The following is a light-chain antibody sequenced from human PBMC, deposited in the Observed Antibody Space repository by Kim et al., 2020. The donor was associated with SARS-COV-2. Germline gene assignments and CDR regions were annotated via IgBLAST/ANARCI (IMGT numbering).Light chain of an antibody. CDR1: NIGSKS. CDR3: QVWDSSSDHVV. V-gene: IGLV3-21*04. J-gene: IGLJ2*01. Sequence: APGKTARITCGGNNIGSKSVHWYQQKPGPAPVVVIYNDSDRPSGIPERFSGSNSGNTATLTISRVEAGDEADYYCQVWDSSSDHVVFGGGTQLTVL. CDR2: NDS.